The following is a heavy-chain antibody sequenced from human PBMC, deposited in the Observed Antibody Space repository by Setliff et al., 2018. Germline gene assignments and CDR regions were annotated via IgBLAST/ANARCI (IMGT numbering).Heavy chain of an antibody. D-gene: IGHD5-18*01. CDR2: ISASGDTT. CDR3: VRDRWKVMVNKGDDAFDL. J-gene: IGHJ3*01. V-gene: IGHV3-23*01. CDR1: GYTSSSYA. Sequence: LRLSCAASGYTSSSYAMTWVRQAPGKGLEWVSIISASGDTTYYADSVKGRFTISRDNSKNTLYLQMNSLRAEDTAVYYCVRDRWKVMVNKGDDAFDLWGQGTMVTVSS.